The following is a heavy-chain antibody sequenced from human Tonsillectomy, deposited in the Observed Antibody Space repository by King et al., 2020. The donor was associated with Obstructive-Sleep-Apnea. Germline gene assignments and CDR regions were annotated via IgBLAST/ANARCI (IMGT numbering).Heavy chain of an antibody. D-gene: IGHD4-23*01. Sequence: QLQESGPGLVKPSQTLSLTCTVSGGSISSGGHYWNWIRQHPGKGLEWIGYIYYSGSTYYNPSLKSRVTISGDTSKNQFSLKLSSVTAADTAVYYCARDTGGNYPTGCFDYWGPGTLVTVST. CDR1: GGSISSGGHY. CDR3: ARDTGGNYPTGCFDY. CDR2: IYYSGST. V-gene: IGHV4-31*03. J-gene: IGHJ4*02.